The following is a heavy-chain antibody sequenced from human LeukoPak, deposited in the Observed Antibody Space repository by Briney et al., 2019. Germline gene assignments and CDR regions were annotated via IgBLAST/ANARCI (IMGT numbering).Heavy chain of an antibody. CDR1: GVTFSSYW. CDR3: VRFDGYPDVAWYFDL. J-gene: IGHJ2*01. Sequence: PGGSLRLSCAASGVTFSSYWMSWVRQAPGKGLEWVANVKQDGSEKYYVDSVKGRFTISRDNAKTSLYLQMNGLRAEDTAVYYCVRFDGYPDVAWYFDLWGRGTLVTVSS. D-gene: IGHD3-22*01. CDR2: VKQDGSEK. V-gene: IGHV3-7*01.